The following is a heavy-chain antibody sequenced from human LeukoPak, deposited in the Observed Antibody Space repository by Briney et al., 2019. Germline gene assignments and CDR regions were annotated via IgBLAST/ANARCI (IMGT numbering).Heavy chain of an antibody. CDR2: IYSGGST. Sequence: GGSLRLSCAASGFTVSSNYMSWVRQAPGKGLEWVSVIYSGGSTYYADSVKGRFTISRDNSKNTLYLQMNSLRAEDTAVYYCAKDATYDFWSGYNDYWGQGTLVTVSS. CDR3: AKDATYDFWSGYNDY. J-gene: IGHJ4*02. V-gene: IGHV3-53*01. D-gene: IGHD3-3*01. CDR1: GFTVSSNY.